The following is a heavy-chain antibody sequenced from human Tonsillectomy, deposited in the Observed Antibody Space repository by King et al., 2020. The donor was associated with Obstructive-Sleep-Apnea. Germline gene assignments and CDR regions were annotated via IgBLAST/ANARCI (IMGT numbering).Heavy chain of an antibody. J-gene: IGHJ4*02. V-gene: IGHV3-23*04. CDR2: ISGTGVYT. CDR1: GFTFSSYT. Sequence: VQLVESGGGLIQPGGSLRLSCAASGFTFSSYTMSWVRQAPGEGLEWVSGISGTGVYTYYADSVKGRFTVSRDNSKNTLYLQMNRLRAEDTAIYYCAKDQLWEKDYWGQGTLVTVSS. D-gene: IGHD5-18*01. CDR3: AKDQLWEKDY.